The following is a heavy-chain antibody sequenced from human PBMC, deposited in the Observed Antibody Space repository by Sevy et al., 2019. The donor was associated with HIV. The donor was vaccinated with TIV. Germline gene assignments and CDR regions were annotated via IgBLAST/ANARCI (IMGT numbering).Heavy chain of an antibody. CDR3: ARYIAAVGNNWFDP. CDR2: IHYSGST. J-gene: IGHJ5*02. V-gene: IGHV4-39*01. D-gene: IGHD6-13*01. CDR1: GGSISSSSYY. Sequence: SETLSLTCTVSGGSISSSSYYLGWIRQPPGKGLDWIGSIHYSGSTNYNPSLKSRVTISVDTSKNQFFLRLSSVTAADTAVYYCARYIAAVGNNWFDPWGQGTLVTVSS.